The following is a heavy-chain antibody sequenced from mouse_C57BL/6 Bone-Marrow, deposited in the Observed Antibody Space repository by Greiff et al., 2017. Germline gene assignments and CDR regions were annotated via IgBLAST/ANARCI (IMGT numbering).Heavy chain of an antibody. CDR3: AREPGTWFAY. Sequence: EVMLVESGGGLVKPGGSLKLSCAASGFTFSSYTMSWVRQTPEKRLEWVATISGGGGNTYYPDSVKGRFTISRDNAKNTLYLQISSLRSEDTALYYCAREPGTWFAYWGQGTLVTVSA. J-gene: IGHJ3*01. CDR2: ISGGGGNT. CDR1: GFTFSSYT. D-gene: IGHD4-1*01. V-gene: IGHV5-9*01.